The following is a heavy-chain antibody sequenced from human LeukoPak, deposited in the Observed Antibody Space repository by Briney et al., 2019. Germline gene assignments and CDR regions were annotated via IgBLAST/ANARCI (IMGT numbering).Heavy chain of an antibody. CDR3: ARAGKRIAARTYFDY. D-gene: IGHD6-6*01. V-gene: IGHV3-30*02. J-gene: IGHJ4*02. CDR1: GFTFSSYG. Sequence: GGSLRLSCAASGFTFSSYGMHWVRQAPGKGLEWVAFMRYDGSNKYYADSVKGRFTISRDNSKNTLYLQMNSLRAEDTAVYYCARAGKRIAARTYFDYWGQGTLVTVSS. CDR2: MRYDGSNK.